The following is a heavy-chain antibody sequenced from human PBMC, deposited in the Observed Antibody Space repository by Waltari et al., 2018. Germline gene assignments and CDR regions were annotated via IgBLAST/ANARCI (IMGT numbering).Heavy chain of an antibody. Sequence: QVQLQESGPGLVKPSENLSLTCTVSGGPISSYYWSWIRQPPGKGLEWIGYIYYSGSTNYNPSLKSRVTISVDTSKNQFSLKLSSVTAADTAVYYCARSGGIAAFFDLWGRGTLVTVSS. V-gene: IGHV4-59*01. D-gene: IGHD6-13*01. J-gene: IGHJ2*01. CDR3: ARSGGIAAFFDL. CDR1: GGPISSYY. CDR2: IYYSGST.